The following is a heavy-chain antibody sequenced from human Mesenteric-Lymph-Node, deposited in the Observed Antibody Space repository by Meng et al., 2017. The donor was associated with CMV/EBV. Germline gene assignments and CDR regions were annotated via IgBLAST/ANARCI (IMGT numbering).Heavy chain of an antibody. CDR1: GGSLSAYY. V-gene: IGHV4-59*01. J-gene: IGHJ3*02. CDR2: VYNSGNT. Sequence: SETLSLTCTVSGGSLSAYYWSWIRQPPGKGLEWIVYVYNSGNTNYNPSLKSRVTISVDTSKNQFSLKLSSVTAADTAVYYCARGLGYVALFDIWGQGTMVTVSS. CDR3: ARGLGYVALFDI. D-gene: IGHD5-12*01.